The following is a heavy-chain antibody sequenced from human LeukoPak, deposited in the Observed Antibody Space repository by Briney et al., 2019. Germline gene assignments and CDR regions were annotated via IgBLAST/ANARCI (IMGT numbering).Heavy chain of an antibody. V-gene: IGHV4-59*08. CDR3: ARHSNDGSGSYYRYWFDP. CDR2: IYYSGST. Sequence: SETLSLTCTVSGGSFSSDYWSWIRQPPGKGLEWIGYIYYSGSTNYNPSLKSRVTISVDTSKNQFSLKLSSVTAADTAVYYSARHSNDGSGSYYRYWFDPWGQETLVTVAS. J-gene: IGHJ5*02. D-gene: IGHD3-10*01. CDR1: GGSFSSDY.